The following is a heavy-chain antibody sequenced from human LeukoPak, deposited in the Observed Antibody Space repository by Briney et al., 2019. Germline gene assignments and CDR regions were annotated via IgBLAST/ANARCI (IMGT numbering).Heavy chain of an antibody. D-gene: IGHD4-17*01. CDR1: GFTFGDYA. CDR2: IRSKAYGGTT. V-gene: IGHV3-49*03. CDR3: TRGYYGDYQPIDY. Sequence: PGRSLRLSCTASGFTFGDYAMSWFRQAPGKGLEWVGFIRSKAYGGTTEYAASVKGSFTISRDDSKSIAYLQMNSLKTEDTAVYYCTRGYYGDYQPIDYWGQGTLVTVSS. J-gene: IGHJ4*02.